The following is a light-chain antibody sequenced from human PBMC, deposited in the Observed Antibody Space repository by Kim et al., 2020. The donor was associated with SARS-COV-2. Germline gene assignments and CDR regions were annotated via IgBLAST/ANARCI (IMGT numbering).Light chain of an antibody. CDR1: QDLNTY. CDR3: QQSYDTPI. Sequence: DSQVTQSPSSLSASVGDRVTITCRTSQDLNTYMNWYQQKPGKAPKLLIYAATTLQDGVPSRFSGNTSGTYFTLTINSLQPDDFATYYRQQSYDTPIFGQGTRLETK. V-gene: IGKV1-39*01. CDR2: AAT. J-gene: IGKJ5*01.